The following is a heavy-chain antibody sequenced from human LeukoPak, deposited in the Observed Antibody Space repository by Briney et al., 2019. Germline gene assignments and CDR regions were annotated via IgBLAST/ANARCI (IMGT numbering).Heavy chain of an antibody. CDR1: A. CDR3: AKGSYYDSSGSFYFDY. Sequence: AXXWVRQAPGKGLEWVSGISGSGDNTYYADSVKGRFTISRDNSKNTLYVHVNSLGTEDTAAYYCAKGSYYDSSGSFYFDYWGQGTLVTVSS. D-gene: IGHD3-22*01. J-gene: IGHJ4*02. V-gene: IGHV3-23*01. CDR2: ISGSGDNT.